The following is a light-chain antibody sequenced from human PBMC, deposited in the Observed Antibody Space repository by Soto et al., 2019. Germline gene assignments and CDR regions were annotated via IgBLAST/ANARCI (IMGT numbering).Light chain of an antibody. CDR3: SSYTSSSTLVV. J-gene: IGLJ1*01. CDR2: EVS. Sequence: QSALTQPASVSGSPGQSITISCTGTSSDVGGYNYVSSYQQHPGKAPKLMIYEVSNRPSGVSNRFSGSKSGNTASLTISGLQAEDEADYYCSSYTSSSTLVVFGTGTKLTVL. CDR1: SSDVGGYNY. V-gene: IGLV2-14*01.